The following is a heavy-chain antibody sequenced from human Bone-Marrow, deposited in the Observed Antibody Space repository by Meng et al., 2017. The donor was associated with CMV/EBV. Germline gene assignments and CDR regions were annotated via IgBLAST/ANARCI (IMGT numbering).Heavy chain of an antibody. CDR1: EFSLSTSGVG. CDR2: IYWNDEK. CDR3: AHRRTDVSWFDP. J-gene: IGHJ5*02. Sequence: HISLNRSGPTRVKPNQSITPTCSFSEFSLSTSGVGVGWVRQPPGKAVEWLALIYWNDEKRYSPSLKSRLTITKDTSNIHVVLTMTNMDPVDTPPDYYAHRRTDVSWFDPWGQGTLVTVSS. V-gene: IGHV2-5*01. D-gene: IGHD3-16*01.